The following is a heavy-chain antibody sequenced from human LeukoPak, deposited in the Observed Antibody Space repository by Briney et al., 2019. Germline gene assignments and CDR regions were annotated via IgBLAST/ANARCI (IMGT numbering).Heavy chain of an antibody. V-gene: IGHV3-9*01. Sequence: GGSLRLSCAVSGFTFSSYAMHWVRQAPGKGLEWAAGISRNSYNIAYGDSVKGRFTISRDNAKKSLSLQMNSLGTEDTAFYYCAKSRDDGTGYYYDYWGQGVLVTVAS. J-gene: IGHJ4*02. CDR1: GFTFSSYA. CDR3: AKSRDDGTGYYYDY. D-gene: IGHD3-9*01. CDR2: ISRNSYNI.